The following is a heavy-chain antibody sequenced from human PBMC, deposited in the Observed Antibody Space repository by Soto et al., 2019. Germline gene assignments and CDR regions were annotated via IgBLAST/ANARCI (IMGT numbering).Heavy chain of an antibody. D-gene: IGHD2-2*01. Sequence: GGSLRLSCAASGFTFSSYWMHWVRQAPGKGLVWVSRINSDGSSTSYADSVKGRFTISRDNAKNTLYLQMNSLRAEDTAVYYCARTYCSSTSCYVRSYYYYYMDVWGKGTTVTVSS. V-gene: IGHV3-74*01. J-gene: IGHJ6*03. CDR2: INSDGSST. CDR3: ARTYCSSTSCYVRSYYYYYMDV. CDR1: GFTFSSYW.